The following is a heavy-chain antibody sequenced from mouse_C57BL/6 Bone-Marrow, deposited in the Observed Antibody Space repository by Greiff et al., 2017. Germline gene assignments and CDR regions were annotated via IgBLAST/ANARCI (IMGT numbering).Heavy chain of an antibody. CDR2: IYPRSGNT. Sequence: VKLMESGAELARPGASVKLSCKASGYTFTSYGISWVKQRTGQGLEWIGEIYPRSGNTYYNEKFKGKATLTADKSSSTAYMELRSLTSEDSAVYFCAIYDYGWFAYWGQGTLVTVSA. D-gene: IGHD2-4*01. V-gene: IGHV1-81*01. CDR1: GYTFTSYG. CDR3: AIYDYGWFAY. J-gene: IGHJ3*01.